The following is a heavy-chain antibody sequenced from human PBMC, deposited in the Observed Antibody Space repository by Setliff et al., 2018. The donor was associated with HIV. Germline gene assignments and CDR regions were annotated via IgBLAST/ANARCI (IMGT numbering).Heavy chain of an antibody. CDR2: IYTSGNM. Sequence: SETLSLTCTVSGETIRSGFYYWHWMRQPPGKGLEWIGSIYTSGNMIYNPSLKSRVTMSADTSRNQLSLKLSSVTAADTAVYYCARGIGTRYNYYMDVWGIGTTVTVSS. V-gene: IGHV4-39*07. CDR3: ARGIGTRYNYYMDV. J-gene: IGHJ6*03. D-gene: IGHD1-20*01. CDR1: GETIRSGFYY.